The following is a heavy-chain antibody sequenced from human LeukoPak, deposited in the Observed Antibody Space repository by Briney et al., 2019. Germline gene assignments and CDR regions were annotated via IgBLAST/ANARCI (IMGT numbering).Heavy chain of an antibody. V-gene: IGHV1-69*05. CDR2: IIPIFGTA. D-gene: IGHD4-11*01. Sequence: GASVKVSCKASGGTFSSYAISWVRQAPGQGLEWMGGIIPIFGTANYAQKFRGRVTITTDESTSTAYMELSSLRSEDTAVYYCARTTVTTFRGRAFDIWGQGTMVTVSS. CDR3: ARTTVTTFRGRAFDI. CDR1: GGTFSSYA. J-gene: IGHJ3*02.